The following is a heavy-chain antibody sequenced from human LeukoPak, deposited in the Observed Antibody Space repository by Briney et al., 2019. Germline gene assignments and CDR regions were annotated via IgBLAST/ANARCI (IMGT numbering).Heavy chain of an antibody. CDR2: IYYSGST. D-gene: IGHD3-3*01. J-gene: IGHJ4*02. V-gene: IGHV4-59*06. Sequence: PSETLSLTCTVSGGSISSHYWSWIRQPPGKGLEWIGYIYYSGSTYYNPSLKSRVTISVDTSKNQFSLKLSSVTAADTAVYYCARGNYDFWSGYSDFDYWGQGTLVTVSS. CDR1: GGSISSHY. CDR3: ARGNYDFWSGYSDFDY.